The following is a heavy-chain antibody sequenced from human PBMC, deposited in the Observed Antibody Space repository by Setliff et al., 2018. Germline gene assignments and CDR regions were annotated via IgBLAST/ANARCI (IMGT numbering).Heavy chain of an antibody. CDR1: GGTFSRYA. CDR3: ARADYIRYFYMDA. Sequence: ASVKVSCKASGGTFSRYAISWVRQAPGQGLEWMGGSIPMYRTTKYAQKFQGRLTITTVGSTSTACMELSSLRSEDTAVYYCARADYIRYFYMDAWGKGTTVTVSS. V-gene: IGHV1-69*05. CDR2: SIPMYRTT. D-gene: IGHD4-4*01. J-gene: IGHJ6*03.